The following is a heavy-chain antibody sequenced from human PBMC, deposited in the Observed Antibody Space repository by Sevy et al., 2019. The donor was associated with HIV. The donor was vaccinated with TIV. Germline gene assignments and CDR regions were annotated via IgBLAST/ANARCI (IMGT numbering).Heavy chain of an antibody. CDR3: ARDNRYGDYGLDV. J-gene: IGHJ6*02. V-gene: IGHV4-31*03. Sequence: SETLSLTCTVSGAAIGSGGYYWSWIRQHPGKGLEWIAYINYSGSTYYNPSLKSRLSVSLDTPKNQFSLKLSSVTAADTSFYYCARDNRYGDYGLDVWGLGTTVTVSS. CDR2: INYSGST. CDR1: GAAIGSGGYY. D-gene: IGHD4-17*01.